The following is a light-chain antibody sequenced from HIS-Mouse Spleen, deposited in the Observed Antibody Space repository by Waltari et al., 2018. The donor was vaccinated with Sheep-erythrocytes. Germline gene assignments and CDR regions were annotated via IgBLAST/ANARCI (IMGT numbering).Light chain of an antibody. CDR1: SSDVGCYNL. J-gene: IGLJ3*02. V-gene: IGLV2-23*01. CDR3: CSYAGSSTPWV. CDR2: EGS. Sequence: QSALTQPASVSGSPGQSITIPCTGTSSDVGCYNLFSWYQQHPGQAPKLMIYEGSKRPSGVSNRFSGSKSGNTASLTISGLQAEDEADYYCCSYAGSSTPWVFGGGTKLTVL.